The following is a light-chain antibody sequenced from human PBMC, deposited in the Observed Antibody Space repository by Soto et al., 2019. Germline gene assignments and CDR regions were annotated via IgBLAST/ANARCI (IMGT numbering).Light chain of an antibody. CDR1: QSISSW. CDR2: RAS. V-gene: IGKV1-5*03. CDR3: QLYNNYSGP. J-gene: IGKJ1*01. Sequence: DIQMTQSPSTLSASVGDTVTITCRASQSISSWLAWYQQKPGKAPKLLIYRASTLQSGVPSRFSASGSGTEFILTISSLQPDDFATYYCQLYNNYSGPFRQGTKVDIX.